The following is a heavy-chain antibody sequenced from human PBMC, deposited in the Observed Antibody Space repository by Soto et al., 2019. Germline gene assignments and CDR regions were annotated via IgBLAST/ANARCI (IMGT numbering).Heavy chain of an antibody. Sequence: QVQLVQSGAEVKKPGSSVNVSCKASGGTFSSYTISWVRQAPGQGLEWVGRIIPLLRIANYAQKFQGRVTVTADRSSGTAYMDLSSLSSADTAVYYCAREPPALKGDAYEVWGQGTMVIVSS. J-gene: IGHJ3*01. CDR2: IIPLLRIA. V-gene: IGHV1-69*08. CDR1: GGTFSSYT. CDR3: AREPPALKGDAYEV.